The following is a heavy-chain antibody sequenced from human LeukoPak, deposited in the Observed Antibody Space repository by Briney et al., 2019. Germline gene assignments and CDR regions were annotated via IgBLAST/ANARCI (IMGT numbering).Heavy chain of an antibody. CDR1: GYTLTELS. CDR3: APHLKGMVRGVIDY. D-gene: IGHD3-10*01. V-gene: IGHV1-24*01. Sequence: GASVKVSCKVSGYTLTELSMHWVRQAPGKGLEWMGGFDPEDGETIYAQKFQGRVTMAEDTSTDTAYMELSSLRSEDTAVYYCAPHLKGMVRGVIDYWGQGTLVTVSS. CDR2: FDPEDGET. J-gene: IGHJ4*02.